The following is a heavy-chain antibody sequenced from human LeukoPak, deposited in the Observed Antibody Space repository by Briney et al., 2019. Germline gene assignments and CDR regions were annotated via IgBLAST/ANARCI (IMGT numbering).Heavy chain of an antibody. CDR2: ISSSSSYI. J-gene: IGHJ4*02. D-gene: IGHD3-16*02. Sequence: GGSLRLSCAASGFTFDDYAMHWVRQAPGKGLEWVSSISSSSSYIYYADSVKGRFTISRDNAKNSLYLQMNSLRAEDTAVYYCARERLGELSSYFDYWGQGTLVTVSS. CDR1: GFTFDDYA. CDR3: ARERLGELSSYFDY. V-gene: IGHV3-21*01.